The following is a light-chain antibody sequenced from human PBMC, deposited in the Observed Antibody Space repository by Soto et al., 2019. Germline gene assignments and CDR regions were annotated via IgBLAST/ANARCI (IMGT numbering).Light chain of an antibody. Sequence: QSVLTQPPSASGSPGQSVAISCTGTSSDVGGYNYVSWYQQHPGKAPKLMIYEVNKRPSGVPDRFSGSQSGLTASLTISGLQPEDDADYYCSSFTSDRIYVFGPGTKVTVL. J-gene: IGLJ1*01. CDR3: SSFTSDRIYV. CDR2: EVN. V-gene: IGLV2-8*01. CDR1: SSDVGGYNY.